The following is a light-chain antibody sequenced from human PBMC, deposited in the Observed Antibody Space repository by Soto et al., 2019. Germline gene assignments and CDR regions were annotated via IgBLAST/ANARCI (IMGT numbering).Light chain of an antibody. V-gene: IGLV2-14*01. CDR2: DVS. CDR3: SSYTISSTYV. CDR1: SSDVGGYNY. Sequence: QSALTQPASVSGSPGQSITISCTGTSSDVGGYNYVSWYQQHPGKAPKLMICDVSDRPSGISNRFSGSKSGNTASLTISGLQAEDEADYYCSSYTISSTYVFGTGTKVTVL. J-gene: IGLJ1*01.